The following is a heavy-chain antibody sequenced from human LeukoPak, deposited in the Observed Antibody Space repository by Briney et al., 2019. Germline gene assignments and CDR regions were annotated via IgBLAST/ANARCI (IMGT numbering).Heavy chain of an antibody. CDR1: GYTFTGYY. CDR2: INPNSGGT. CDR3: ARGGAVPAAKAFDY. J-gene: IGHJ4*02. D-gene: IGHD2-2*01. V-gene: IGHV1-2*04. Sequence: AASVTVSCKASGYTFTGYYMHWVRQAPGQGLEWMGWINPNSGGTNYAQKFQGWVTMTRDTSISTAYMELSRLRSDDTAVYYCARGGAVPAAKAFDYWGQGTLVTVSS.